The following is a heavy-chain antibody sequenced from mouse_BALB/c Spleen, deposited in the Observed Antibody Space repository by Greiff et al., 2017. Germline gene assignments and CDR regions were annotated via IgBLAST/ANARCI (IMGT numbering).Heavy chain of an antibody. D-gene: IGHD2-3*01. CDR3: ARDEGGFDGGAY. CDR2: ISSGGSYT. Sequence: EVKLEESGGGLVKPGGSLKLSCAASGFTFSSYAMSWVRQSPEKRLVWVAEISSGGSYTYYPDTVTGPFTISRDNTKNTLYLELSSLRSEDAAMYYSARDEGGFDGGAYWGQGTLVTVSA. V-gene: IGHV5-9-4*01. CDR1: GFTFSSYA. J-gene: IGHJ3*01.